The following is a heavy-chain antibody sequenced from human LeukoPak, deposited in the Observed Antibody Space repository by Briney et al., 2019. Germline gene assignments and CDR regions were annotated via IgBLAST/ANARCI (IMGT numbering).Heavy chain of an antibody. J-gene: IGHJ4*02. D-gene: IGHD5-18*01. CDR3: ARVGGDTGRSFDY. Sequence: GGSLRLSRAASGFTFSNAWMSWVRQAPGKGLEWVGRIKSKTDGGTTDYAAPVKGRLTISRDDSKNSLYLQMNSLEAEDTAVYFCARVGGDTGRSFDYWGQGTLVTVSS. CDR2: IKSKTDGGTT. V-gene: IGHV3-15*01. CDR1: GFTFSNAW.